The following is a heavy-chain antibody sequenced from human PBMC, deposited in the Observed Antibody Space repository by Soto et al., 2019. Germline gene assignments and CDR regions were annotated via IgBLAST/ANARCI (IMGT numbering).Heavy chain of an antibody. J-gene: IGHJ4*02. Sequence: SVKVSCKASGFTFASSAVQWVRQARGQRLEWIGWIVVGSGDTNYAQKFQERVTITRDMSTSTAYMELSSLRSEDTAVYYCAKSKESTIFGVVIYYFDYWGQGNLVTVSS. V-gene: IGHV1-58*01. CDR2: IVVGSGDT. CDR3: AKSKESTIFGVVIYYFDY. D-gene: IGHD3-3*01. CDR1: GFTFASSA.